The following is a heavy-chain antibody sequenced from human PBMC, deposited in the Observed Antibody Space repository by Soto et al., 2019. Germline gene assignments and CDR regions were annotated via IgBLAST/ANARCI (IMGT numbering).Heavy chain of an antibody. D-gene: IGHD3-3*01. CDR3: AKSHSRITIFGVVIPDFDY. Sequence: GGSLRLSCAASGFTFSSYAMSWVRQAPGKGLEWVSAISGSGGSTYYADSVKGRFTISRDNSKNTLYLQMNSLRAEDTAVYYCAKSHSRITIFGVVIPDFDYWGQGTLVTVSS. CDR1: GFTFSSYA. V-gene: IGHV3-23*01. CDR2: ISGSGGST. J-gene: IGHJ4*02.